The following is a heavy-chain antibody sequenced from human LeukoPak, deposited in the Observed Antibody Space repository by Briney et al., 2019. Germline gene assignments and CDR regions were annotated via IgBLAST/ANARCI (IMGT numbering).Heavy chain of an antibody. CDR1: GFSYSTHA. V-gene: IGHV3-23*01. Sequence: PGESLTLSCAASGFSYSTHAMSWVRQAPGKGLEWVSGISGSGVSAHYADSVKGRFTISRDNSKNTLYLQINSLRAVDTVIYYCAKGSAFFGDGGYLDYWGQGALVTVSS. CDR3: AKGSAFFGDGGYLDY. J-gene: IGHJ4*02. D-gene: IGHD3-16*01. CDR2: ISGSGVSA.